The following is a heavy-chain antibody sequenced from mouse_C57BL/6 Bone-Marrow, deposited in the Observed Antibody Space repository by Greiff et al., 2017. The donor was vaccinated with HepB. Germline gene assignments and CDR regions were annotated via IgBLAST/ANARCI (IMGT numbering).Heavy chain of an antibody. CDR1: GYTFTDYE. J-gene: IGHJ1*03. CDR3: TGFTTVEAPRFDV. V-gene: IGHV1-15*01. CDR2: IDPETGGT. D-gene: IGHD1-1*01. Sequence: QVQLQQSGAELVRPGASVTLSCKASGYTFTDYEMHWVKQTPVHGLEWIGAIDPETGGTAYNQKFKGKAILTADKSSSTAYMELRSLTSEDSAVYYCTGFTTVEAPRFDVWGTGTTVTVSS.